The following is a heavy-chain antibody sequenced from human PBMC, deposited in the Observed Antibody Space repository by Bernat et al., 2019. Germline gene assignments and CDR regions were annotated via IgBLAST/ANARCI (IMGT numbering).Heavy chain of an antibody. Sequence: EVQLVESGGVVVQPGGSLRLSCAASGFTFDDYAMHWVRQAPGKGLEWVSLISWDGGSTYYADSVKGRFTISRDNSKNSLYLQMNSLRAEDTALYYCAKDVLRYSSSSVVDYWGQGTLVTVSS. D-gene: IGHD6-6*01. CDR1: GFTFDDYA. V-gene: IGHV3-43D*04. J-gene: IGHJ4*02. CDR3: AKDVLRYSSSSVVDY. CDR2: ISWDGGST.